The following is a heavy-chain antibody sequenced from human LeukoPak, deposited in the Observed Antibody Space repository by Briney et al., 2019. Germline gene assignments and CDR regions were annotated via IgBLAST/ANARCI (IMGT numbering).Heavy chain of an antibody. CDR1: GFPFSSYG. CDR2: ISRSGGTT. D-gene: IGHD4-23*01. J-gene: IGHJ3*02. Sequence: GGSLRLSCAASGFPFSSYGMSWVRQAPGKGLEWVSAISRSGGTTYYADSVKGRFTISGDKSKNTLYLQMNSLRAEDTAVYYCASQVVTLPIDAFDIWGQGTMVTVSS. V-gene: IGHV3-23*01. CDR3: ASQVVTLPIDAFDI.